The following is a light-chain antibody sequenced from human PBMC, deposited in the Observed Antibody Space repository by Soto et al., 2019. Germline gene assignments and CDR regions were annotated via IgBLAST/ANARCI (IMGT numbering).Light chain of an antibody. V-gene: IGKV3-11*01. CDR3: QQRNNWPFT. Sequence: VLTQSPGPLSLSPGERVTLSCRTSQSVNSNFLSWFQQKPGQPPRLLLYAASNRATGIPARFSGSGSGTDLTLTISSLEPEDFAVYYCQQRNNWPFTFGPGTKVDIK. CDR1: QSVNSN. CDR2: AAS. J-gene: IGKJ3*01.